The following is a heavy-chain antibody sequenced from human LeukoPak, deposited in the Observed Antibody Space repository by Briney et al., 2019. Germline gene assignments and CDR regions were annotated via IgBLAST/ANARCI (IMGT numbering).Heavy chain of an antibody. V-gene: IGHV3-33*01. Sequence: PGRSLRLSCAASGFTFSSYGMHWVRQAPGKGLEWVAVIWYDGSNKCYADSVKGRFTISRDNSKNTLYLQMNSLRAKDTAVYYCARDGYYGSGSLDYWGQGTLVTVSS. CDR1: GFTFSSYG. CDR3: ARDGYYGSGSLDY. D-gene: IGHD3-10*01. J-gene: IGHJ4*02. CDR2: IWYDGSNK.